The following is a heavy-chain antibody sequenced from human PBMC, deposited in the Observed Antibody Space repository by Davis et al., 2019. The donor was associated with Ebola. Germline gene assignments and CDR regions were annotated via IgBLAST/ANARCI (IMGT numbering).Heavy chain of an antibody. D-gene: IGHD3-22*01. CDR1: GAFVSSGGYS. CDR2: YYYTGST. V-gene: IGHV4-30-4*07. J-gene: IGHJ4*02. Sequence: LRLSCAVSGAFVSSGGYSWIWIRQPPGKGLEWIGYYYYTGSTYYNPSLKSRVTISVDTSKNQFSLKLSSVTAADTAVYYCARRVTMIALVYFDYWGQGTLVTVSS. CDR3: ARRVTMIALVYFDY.